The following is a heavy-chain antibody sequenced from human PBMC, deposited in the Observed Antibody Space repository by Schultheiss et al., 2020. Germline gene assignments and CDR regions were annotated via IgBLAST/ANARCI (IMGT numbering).Heavy chain of an antibody. Sequence: GGSLRLSCAASGFTFSSYDMHWVRQATGKGLEWVSAIGTAGDTYYPGSVKGRFTISRENAKNSLYLQMNSLRAGDTAVYYCARGQYYDFWSGAYYYYGMDVWGQGTTVT. D-gene: IGHD3-3*01. CDR3: ARGQYYDFWSGAYYYYGMDV. CDR2: IGTAGDT. V-gene: IGHV3-13*01. J-gene: IGHJ6*02. CDR1: GFTFSSYD.